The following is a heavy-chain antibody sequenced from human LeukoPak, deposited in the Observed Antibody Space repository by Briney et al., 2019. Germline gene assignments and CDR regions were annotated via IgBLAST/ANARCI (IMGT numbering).Heavy chain of an antibody. J-gene: IGHJ6*03. CDR3: ARVVAARTATTYYYYYYMDV. CDR1: GYTFTSYG. CDR2: ISAYNGNT. V-gene: IGHV1-18*01. D-gene: IGHD6-6*01. Sequence: ASVKVSCKASGYTFTSYGISWVRQVPGQGLEWMGWISAYNGNTNYARKLQGRVTMTTDTSTSTAYMELRSLRSDDTAVYYCARVVAARTATTYYYYYYMDVWGKGTTVTVSS.